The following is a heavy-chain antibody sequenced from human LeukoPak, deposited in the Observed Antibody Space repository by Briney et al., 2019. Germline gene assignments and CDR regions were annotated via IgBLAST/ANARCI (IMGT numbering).Heavy chain of an antibody. V-gene: IGHV3-74*01. D-gene: IGHD1-26*01. CDR2: INTDAGDT. Sequence: GGSLRLSCAASGFTFGSYWMHWVRQAPGKGLVWVSRINTDAGDTIYADSVKGRFTISRDNAKNTLFLQMNSLRAEDTAVYYCARDEKIVGASGQDYWGQGTLVTVSS. CDR3: ARDEKIVGASGQDY. CDR1: GFTFGSYW. J-gene: IGHJ4*02.